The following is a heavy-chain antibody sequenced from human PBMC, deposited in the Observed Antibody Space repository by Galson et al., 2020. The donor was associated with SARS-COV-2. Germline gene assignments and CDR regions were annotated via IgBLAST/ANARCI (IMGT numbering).Heavy chain of an antibody. V-gene: IGHV3-15*07. CDR1: GFTFSNAW. CDR2: IKSKTDGGTT. J-gene: IGHJ6*02. Sequence: GGSLRLSCAASGFTFSNAWMNWVRQAPGKGLEWVGRIKSKTDGGTTDYAAPVKGRFTISRDDSKNTLYLQMNSLKTEDTAVYYCTTDSLCVWFRELCSGMDVWGQGTTVTVSS. D-gene: IGHD3-10*01. CDR3: TTDSLCVWFRELCSGMDV.